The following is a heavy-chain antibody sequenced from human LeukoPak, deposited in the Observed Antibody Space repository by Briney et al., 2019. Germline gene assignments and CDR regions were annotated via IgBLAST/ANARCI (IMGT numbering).Heavy chain of an antibody. CDR3: ARVKYYYGPRATRFDY. CDR2: INHSGST. D-gene: IGHD3-10*01. Sequence: SETLSLTCAVYGGSFSGYYWSWIRQPPGKGLEWIGEINHSGSTNYNPSLKSRVTISVDTSKNQFSLKLSSVTAADTAVYYCARVKYYYGPRATRFDYWGQGTLVTVSS. V-gene: IGHV4-34*01. J-gene: IGHJ4*02. CDR1: GGSFSGYY.